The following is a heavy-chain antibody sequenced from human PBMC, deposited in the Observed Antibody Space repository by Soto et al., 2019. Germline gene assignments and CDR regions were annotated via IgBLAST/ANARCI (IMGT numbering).Heavy chain of an antibody. CDR1: GYTFHTCG. Sequence: ASVKVSCKASGYTFHTCGITWVRQAPGQGLEWMGWISTYNGNTEYVQKFQDRVTMTTDPSTRTAYMELRSLRSDDTAVYYCARKSSSSSWFDPWGQGTLVTVSS. D-gene: IGHD6-6*01. V-gene: IGHV1-18*01. J-gene: IGHJ5*02. CDR2: ISTYNGNT. CDR3: ARKSSSSSWFDP.